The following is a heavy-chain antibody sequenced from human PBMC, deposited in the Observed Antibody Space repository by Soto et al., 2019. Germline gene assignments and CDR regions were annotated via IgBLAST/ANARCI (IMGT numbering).Heavy chain of an antibody. D-gene: IGHD3-22*01. CDR1: GFTFSSYG. Sequence: PGGSLRLSCAASGFTFSSYGMHWVRQAPGKGLEWVSVISYDGSNKYYADSVKGRFTISRDNSKNTLYLQMNSLRAEDTAVYYCAKGSDYYDSSGPGYWGQGTLVTVSS. J-gene: IGHJ4*02. CDR2: ISYDGSNK. CDR3: AKGSDYYDSSGPGY. V-gene: IGHV3-30*18.